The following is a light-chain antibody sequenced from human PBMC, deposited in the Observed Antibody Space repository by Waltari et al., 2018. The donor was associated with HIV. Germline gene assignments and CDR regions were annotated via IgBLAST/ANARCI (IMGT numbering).Light chain of an antibody. Sequence: QSVLTQPPSASGTPGQRVTISCSGGSSNIGSNAVSWYQQLPGTAPKLLIYSDNRRPSGVPDRFSGSKYGSSASLAISGLQSEDEADYHCAGWDDSVGGPVFGGGSILTVL. V-gene: IGLV1-44*01. J-gene: IGLJ3*02. CDR2: SDN. CDR1: SSNIGSNA. CDR3: AGWDDSVGGPV.